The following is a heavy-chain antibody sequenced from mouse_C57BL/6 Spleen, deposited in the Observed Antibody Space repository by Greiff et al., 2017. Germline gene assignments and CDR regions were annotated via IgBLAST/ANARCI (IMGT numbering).Heavy chain of an antibody. D-gene: IGHD3-3*01. J-gene: IGHJ2*01. CDR2: IHPNSGIT. CDR1: GYTFTSYW. V-gene: IGHV1-64*01. Sequence: QVQLQQPGAELVKPGASVKLSCKASGYTFTSYWMHWVKQRPGQGLEWIGMIHPNSGITNYNEKFKSKATLTVDKSSSTAYMQLSSLTSEDSAVYYCAREGDEGVDYWGQGTTLTVSS. CDR3: AREGDEGVDY.